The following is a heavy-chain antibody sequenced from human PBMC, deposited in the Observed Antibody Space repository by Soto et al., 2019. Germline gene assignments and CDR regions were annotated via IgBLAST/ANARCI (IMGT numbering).Heavy chain of an antibody. CDR1: GFTFSSYG. CDR2: ISYDGSNK. Sequence: GGSLRLSCAASGFTFSSYGMHWVRQAPGKGLEWVAVISYDGSNKYYADSVKGRFTISRDNSRNTLYLQMNSLRAEDTAVYYCAKNGGYDSSGYPDYWGQGTLVTVSS. J-gene: IGHJ4*02. D-gene: IGHD3-22*01. V-gene: IGHV3-30*18. CDR3: AKNGGYDSSGYPDY.